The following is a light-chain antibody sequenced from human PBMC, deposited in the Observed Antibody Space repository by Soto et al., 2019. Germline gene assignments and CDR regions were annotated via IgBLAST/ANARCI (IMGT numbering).Light chain of an antibody. J-gene: IGKJ1*01. V-gene: IGKV4-1*01. Sequence: DIVMTQSPDSLAVSLGEGAAINCKSSQSVLYSSNNKNYLAWYQQKPGQPPKLLIYWASTRESGVPDRFSGSGSGTDFTLTIRSLQAEDVAVYYCQQYYSTPTWTFGQGTKVDIK. CDR2: WAS. CDR1: QSVLYSSNNKNY. CDR3: QQYYSTPTWT.